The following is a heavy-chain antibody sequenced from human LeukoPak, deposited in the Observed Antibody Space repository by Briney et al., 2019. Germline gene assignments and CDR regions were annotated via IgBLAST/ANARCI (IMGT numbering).Heavy chain of an antibody. CDR1: GFTFSSYA. CDR3: ASSGSYRFDY. Sequence: PGGSLRLSCAASGFTFSSYAMHWVRQAPGKGLEWVAVISYDGSNKYYADSVKGRFTISRDNAENSLYLQMNSLRDEDTAVYYCASSGSYRFDYWGQGTLVTVSS. CDR2: ISYDGSNK. V-gene: IGHV3-30-3*01. J-gene: IGHJ4*02. D-gene: IGHD1-26*01.